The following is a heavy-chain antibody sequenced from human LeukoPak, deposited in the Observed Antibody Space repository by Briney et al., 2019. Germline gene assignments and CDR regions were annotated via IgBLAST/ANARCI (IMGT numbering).Heavy chain of an antibody. Sequence: SETLSHTCAVYGGSFSGHYWSWIRQPPGKGLEWIGQINHSGTTNYNPSLTSRVTISVDTSKTQFSLKMTSVTAADTAVYFCARAVEMATILFDYWGQGTLVTVSS. J-gene: IGHJ4*02. CDR3: ARAVEMATILFDY. V-gene: IGHV4-34*01. CDR2: INHSGTT. CDR1: GGSFSGHY. D-gene: IGHD5-24*01.